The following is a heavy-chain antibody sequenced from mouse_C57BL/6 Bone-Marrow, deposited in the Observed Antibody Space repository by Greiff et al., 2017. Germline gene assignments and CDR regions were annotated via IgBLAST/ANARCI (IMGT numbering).Heavy chain of an antibody. Sequence: VQLVESGPELVKPGASVKISCKASGYAFSSSWMNWVKQRPGKGLEWIGRIYPGDGDTNYNGKFKGKATLTADKSSSTAYMQLSSLTSEDSAVYFCSRSDYDLDYWGQGTTLTVSS. J-gene: IGHJ2*01. CDR2: IYPGDGDT. V-gene: IGHV1-82*01. CDR3: SRSDYDLDY. CDR1: GYAFSSSW. D-gene: IGHD2-4*01.